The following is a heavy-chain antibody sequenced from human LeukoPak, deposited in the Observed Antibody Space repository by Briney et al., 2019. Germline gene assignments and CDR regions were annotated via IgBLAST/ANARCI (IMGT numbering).Heavy chain of an antibody. CDR1: GYTFTSYD. J-gene: IGHJ6*03. D-gene: IGHD3-10*01. CDR3: ARGRRMKGSGRTERYYYYYYMDV. CDR2: MNPNSGNT. V-gene: IGHV1-8*03. Sequence: ASVKVSCKASGYTFTSYDFNWVRQATGQGHEWMGWMNPNSGNTGYAQKFQGRVTITRNTSISTAYMELSSLRSENTGVYYCARGRRMKGSGRTERYYYYYYMDVWGKGTTVTVSS.